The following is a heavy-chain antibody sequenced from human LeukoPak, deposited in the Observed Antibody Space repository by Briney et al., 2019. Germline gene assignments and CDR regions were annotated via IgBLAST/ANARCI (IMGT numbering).Heavy chain of an antibody. CDR1: GYTFTGYY. J-gene: IGHJ6*02. CDR2: INPNSGGT. Sequence: ASVKVSCKASGYTFTGYYMHWVRQAPGQGLEWMGWINPNSGGTNYAQKFQGRVIMTRDTSTSTAYMELSRLRSDDTAVYYCAGVLNGLRYFDWLLYGGMDVWGQGTTVTVSS. D-gene: IGHD3-9*01. CDR3: AGVLNGLRYFDWLLYGGMDV. V-gene: IGHV1-2*02.